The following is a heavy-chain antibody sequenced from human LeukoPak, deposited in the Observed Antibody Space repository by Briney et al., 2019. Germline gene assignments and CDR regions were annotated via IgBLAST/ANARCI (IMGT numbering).Heavy chain of an antibody. V-gene: IGHV4-34*01. Sequence: PSETLSLTCAVYGGSFSGYYWSWIRQPPGKGLEWIGEINHSGSTNYNPSLKSRVTISVDTSKNQFSLKLSSVTAVDTAVYYCARDQLVSDAFDIWGQGTMVTVSS. CDR2: INHSGST. CDR1: GGSFSGYY. CDR3: ARDQLVSDAFDI. J-gene: IGHJ3*02. D-gene: IGHD2-2*01.